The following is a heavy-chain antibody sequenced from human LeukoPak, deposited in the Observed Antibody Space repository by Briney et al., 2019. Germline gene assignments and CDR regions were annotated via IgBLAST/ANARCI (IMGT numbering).Heavy chain of an antibody. CDR2: ISSSGSTI. D-gene: IGHD2/OR15-2a*01. Sequence: GGSLRLSCAASGFAFSDYYMSWIRQAPGKGLGWLSYISSSGSTIYYADSVKGRFTISRDNAKNSLYLQMNSLRAEDTAVYYCARALTALSFYSPDYFDYWGQGTLVTVSS. CDR1: GFAFSDYY. CDR3: ARALTALSFYSPDYFDY. J-gene: IGHJ4*02. V-gene: IGHV3-11*01.